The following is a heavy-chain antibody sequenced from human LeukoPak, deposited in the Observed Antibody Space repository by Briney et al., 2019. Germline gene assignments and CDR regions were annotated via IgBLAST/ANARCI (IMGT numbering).Heavy chain of an antibody. CDR1: GFTFSNYG. Sequence: GRSLRLSCAASGFTFSNYGMHWVRQAPGKGLEWVGRIKSKTDGGTTDYAAPVKGRFTISRDDSEKTLSLQMNSLKSEDTAIYYCTQGGTKAYSWGQGTLVTVSS. J-gene: IGHJ4*02. D-gene: IGHD3-16*01. CDR2: IKSKTDGGTT. CDR3: TQGGTKAYS. V-gene: IGHV3-15*01.